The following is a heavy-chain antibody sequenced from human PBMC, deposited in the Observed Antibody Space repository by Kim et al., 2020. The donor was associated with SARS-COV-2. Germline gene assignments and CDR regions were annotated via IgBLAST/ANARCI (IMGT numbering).Heavy chain of an antibody. V-gene: IGHV4-34*01. Sequence: SETLSLTCAVYGGSFSGYYWSWIRQPPGKGLEWIGEINHSGSTNYNPSLKSRVTISVDTSKNQFSLKLSSVTAADTAVYYCARGADYGDYATVGEIDYWGEGTLVTVSS. CDR2: INHSGST. CDR1: GGSFSGYY. J-gene: IGHJ4*02. D-gene: IGHD4-17*01. CDR3: ARGADYGDYATVGEIDY.